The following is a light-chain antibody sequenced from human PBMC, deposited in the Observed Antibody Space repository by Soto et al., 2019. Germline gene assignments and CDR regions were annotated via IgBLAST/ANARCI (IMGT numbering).Light chain of an antibody. J-gene: IGKJ4*01. Sequence: EIVLTQSPATLSVSPGETATLSCRASQSVSSTLAWYQQKPGQAPRLLIFGASIRVTGIPDRFIGSGSGTDFTLTISRLEPEDFAVYYCQQYGSSPPGTFGGGTKVDNK. CDR2: GAS. CDR1: QSVSST. V-gene: IGKV3-20*01. CDR3: QQYGSSPPGT.